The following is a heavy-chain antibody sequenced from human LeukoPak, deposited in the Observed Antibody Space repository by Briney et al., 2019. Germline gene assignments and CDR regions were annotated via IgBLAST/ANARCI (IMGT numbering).Heavy chain of an antibody. D-gene: IGHD5-12*01. CDR3: ARGRGYSGYAFDY. CDR2: IYTSGST. J-gene: IGHJ4*02. V-gene: IGHV4-4*07. Sequence: SETLSLTCTVSSGSISGYYWSWIRQPAGKGLEWIGRIYTSGSTNYNPSLKSRVTISVDTSKNQFSLKLSSVTAAVTAVYYCARGRGYSGYAFDYWGQGTLVTVSS. CDR1: SGSISGYY.